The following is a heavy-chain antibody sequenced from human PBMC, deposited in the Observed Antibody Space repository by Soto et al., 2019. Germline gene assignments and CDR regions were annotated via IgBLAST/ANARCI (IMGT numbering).Heavy chain of an antibody. D-gene: IGHD3-22*01. CDR2: IYWDDDK. CDR1: GFSLSTSGMC. J-gene: IGHJ5*02. Sequence: SGPTLVNPTQTLTLTCTFSGFSLSTSGMCVSWIRQPPGKALEWLALIYWDDDKRYTPSLKSRLTITKDTSKNQVVLTMTDMDPVDTATYYCAHSTGYDSDAYWHEVLLDPWGPGTLVTVSS. CDR3: AHSTGYDSDAYWHEVLLDP. V-gene: IGHV2-5*08.